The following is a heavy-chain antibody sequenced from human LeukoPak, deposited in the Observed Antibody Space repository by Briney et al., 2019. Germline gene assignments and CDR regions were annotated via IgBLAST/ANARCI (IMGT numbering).Heavy chain of an antibody. CDR1: GFTFSSYG. Sequence: AGRSLRLSCAASGFTFSSYGMHWVRQAPGKGLEWVAVIWYDGSNKYYADSVKGRFTISRDNSKNTLYLQMNSLRAEDTAVYYCARGRRHDSRGHYFDYWGQGTLVTVSS. CDR2: IWYDGSNK. D-gene: IGHD3-10*01. V-gene: IGHV3-33*01. CDR3: ARGRRHDSRGHYFDY. J-gene: IGHJ4*02.